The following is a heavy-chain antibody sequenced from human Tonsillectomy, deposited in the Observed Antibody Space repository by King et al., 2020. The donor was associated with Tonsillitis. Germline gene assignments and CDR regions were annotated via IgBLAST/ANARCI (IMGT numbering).Heavy chain of an antibody. D-gene: IGHD3-10*01. V-gene: IGHV1-69*12. J-gene: IGHJ4*02. CDR1: GGTFSTST. Sequence: QLVQSGAEVKKPGSSVRVSCKTSGGTFSTSTVAWVRQARGQGLEWMGVIIPTVGAADYAQRFQGRVTITADESTSTAYMELSSLKSEDTAIYYCARGGGDFGQFFDYWGQGTLVTVSS. CDR3: ARGGGDFGQFFDY. CDR2: IIPTVGAA.